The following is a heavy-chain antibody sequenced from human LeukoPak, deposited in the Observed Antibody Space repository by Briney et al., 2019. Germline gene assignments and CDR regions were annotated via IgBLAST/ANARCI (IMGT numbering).Heavy chain of an antibody. CDR1: GFTFSSYS. J-gene: IGHJ3*02. V-gene: IGHV3-48*04. CDR3: ARGRPLDAFDI. CDR2: ISSSSSTI. Sequence: GGSLRLSCAASGFTFSSYSMNWVRQAPGKGLEWVSYISSSSSTIYYADSVKGRFTISRDNAKNSLYLQMNSLRAEDTAVYYCARGRPLDAFDIWGQGTMVTVSS.